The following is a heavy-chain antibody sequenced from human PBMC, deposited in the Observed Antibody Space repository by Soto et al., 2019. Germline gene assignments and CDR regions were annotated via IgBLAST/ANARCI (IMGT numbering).Heavy chain of an antibody. CDR1: GFSFSYFA. D-gene: IGHD6-19*01. V-gene: IGHV3-23*01. J-gene: IGHJ4*02. CDR3: AKDRGGSGWSTLDH. CDR2: ISGSGGNT. Sequence: EVQLLESGGSLVHPGGSLRLSCAASGFSFSYFAMSWVRQAPGKGLEWVAAISGSGGNTYYADSVKGRFTISRDNSKNRLFLQMNSLRDEDTAVYYCAKDRGGSGWSTLDHWGQGTLVTVSS.